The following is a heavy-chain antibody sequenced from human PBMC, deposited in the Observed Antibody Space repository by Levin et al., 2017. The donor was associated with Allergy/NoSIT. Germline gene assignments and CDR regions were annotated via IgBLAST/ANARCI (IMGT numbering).Heavy chain of an antibody. J-gene: IGHJ4*02. CDR3: ARQTEVDPYYDILTGYYAPTLYYFDY. CDR2: IYYSGST. D-gene: IGHD3-9*01. Sequence: ASETLSLTCTVSGGSISSSSYYWGWIRQPPGKGLEWIGSIYYSGSTYYNPSLKSRVTISVDTSKNQFSLKLSSVTAADTAVYYCARQTEVDPYYDILTGYYAPTLYYFDYWGQGTLVTVSS. CDR1: GGSISSSSYY. V-gene: IGHV4-39*01.